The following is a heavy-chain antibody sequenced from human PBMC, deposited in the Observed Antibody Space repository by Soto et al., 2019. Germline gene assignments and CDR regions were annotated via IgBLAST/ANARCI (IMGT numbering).Heavy chain of an antibody. V-gene: IGHV1-46*01. D-gene: IGHD3-22*01. CDR1: GYTFTSYY. Sequence: ASVKVSCKASGYTFTSYYMHWVRQAPGQGLEWMGIINPSGGSTSYAQKFQGRVTMTRDTSTSTVYMELSSLRSEDTAVYYCARDEGDSSGYYPNYFDYWGQGTLVTAPQ. CDR3: ARDEGDSSGYYPNYFDY. J-gene: IGHJ4*02. CDR2: INPSGGST.